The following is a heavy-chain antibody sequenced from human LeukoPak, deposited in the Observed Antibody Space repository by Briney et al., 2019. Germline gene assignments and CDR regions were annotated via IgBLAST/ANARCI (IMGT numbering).Heavy chain of an antibody. Sequence: SETLSLTCIVSGDSISSYYWTWIRQPAGKGLEWIGRINTSGSTFYNPSLKSRVTISIDKSKNQFFLNLTSVTAADTALYYCARDRSGYSEYYFDYWGQGSLVTVSS. CDR2: INTSGST. D-gene: IGHD5-18*01. V-gene: IGHV4-4*07. CDR3: ARDRSGYSEYYFDY. CDR1: GDSISSYY. J-gene: IGHJ4*02.